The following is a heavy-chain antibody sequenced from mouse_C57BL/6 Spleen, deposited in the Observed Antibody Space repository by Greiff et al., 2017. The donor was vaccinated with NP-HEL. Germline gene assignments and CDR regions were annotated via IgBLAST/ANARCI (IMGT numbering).Heavy chain of an antibody. CDR2: IYPGDGDT. D-gene: IGHD1-1*01. V-gene: IGHV1-82*01. CDR1: GYAFSSSW. Sequence: VQLQESGPELVQPGASVKISCKASGYAFSSSWMNWVKQRPGKGLEWIGRIYPGDGDTNYNGKFKGKATLTADKSSSTAYMPLSSLTSEDSAVYFCARGTTVVARDAMDYWGQGTSVTVSS. J-gene: IGHJ4*01. CDR3: ARGTTVVARDAMDY.